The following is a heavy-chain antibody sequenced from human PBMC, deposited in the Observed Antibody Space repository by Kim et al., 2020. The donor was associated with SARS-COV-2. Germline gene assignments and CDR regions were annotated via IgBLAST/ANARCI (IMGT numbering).Heavy chain of an antibody. V-gene: IGHV3-23*01. J-gene: IGHJ4*02. Sequence: GGSLRLSCAASGFTFSRYAMSWVRQAPGKGPEWIAAVNNGGNAYYANFAKGRFTVSRDNNRNTLDLQMNSLTAEDTALYFCAKAHPSSGWPTFDSWGQGT. CDR3: AKAHPSSGWPTFDS. CDR1: GFTFSRYA. CDR2: VNNGGNA. D-gene: IGHD6-19*01.